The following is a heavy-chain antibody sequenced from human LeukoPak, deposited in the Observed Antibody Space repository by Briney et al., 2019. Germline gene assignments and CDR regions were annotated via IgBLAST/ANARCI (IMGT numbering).Heavy chain of an antibody. Sequence: GASVKVSCKASGGTFSSYAISWVRQAPGQGLEWMGGIIPIIGTANYAQKFQGRVTITTDESTSTAYMELSSLRSEDTAVYYCARIGDCSSTSCPPGPWGQGTLVTVSS. V-gene: IGHV1-69*05. J-gene: IGHJ5*02. CDR2: IIPIIGTA. CDR3: ARIGDCSSTSCPPGP. CDR1: GGTFSSYA. D-gene: IGHD2-2*01.